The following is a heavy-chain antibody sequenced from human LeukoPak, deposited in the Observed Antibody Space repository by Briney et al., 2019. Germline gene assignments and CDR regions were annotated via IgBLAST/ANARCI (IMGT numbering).Heavy chain of an antibody. J-gene: IGHJ4*02. D-gene: IGHD2-15*01. V-gene: IGHV4-34*01. CDR2: INYGGNT. CDR3: ARLWSTSCKGGSCPHQPNY. Sequence: SQTLSLTCGVYGGSLSGYHWGWIRQPPGKGLEWIGTINYGGNTYYNLSLKSRVIIFLDTSKNQFSLKLSSVTAADTAVYYCARLWSTSCKGGSCPHQPNYWGQGTRVTVPS. CDR1: GGSLSGYH.